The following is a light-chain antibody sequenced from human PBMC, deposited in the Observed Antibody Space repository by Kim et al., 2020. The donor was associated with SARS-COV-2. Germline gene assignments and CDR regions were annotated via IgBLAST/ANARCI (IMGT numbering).Light chain of an antibody. CDR1: AGRVNRGYN. Sequence: PGRTVRLTCGSTAGRVNRGYNPYWLQQKPGQTPRTLIYDTSNKHSWTPARFSGSLLGGKAALTFSGAQPEDEADYFCLFSYGGARVFGGGTQLTVL. V-gene: IGLV7-46*01. J-gene: IGLJ3*02. CDR3: LFSYGGARV. CDR2: DTS.